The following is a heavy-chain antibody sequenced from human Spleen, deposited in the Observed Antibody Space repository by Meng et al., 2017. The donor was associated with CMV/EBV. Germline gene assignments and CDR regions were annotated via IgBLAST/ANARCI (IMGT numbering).Heavy chain of an antibody. Sequence: CKASGYTFTGYYMHWVRQAPGQGLEWMGWINPNSGGANYAQKFQGRVTMTRDTSISTAYMGLSRLRSDDTAVYYCARVWFGAGNWFDPWGQGTLVTVSS. CDR3: ARVWFGAGNWFDP. D-gene: IGHD3-10*01. CDR1: GYTFTGYY. CDR2: INPNSGGA. J-gene: IGHJ5*02. V-gene: IGHV1-2*02.